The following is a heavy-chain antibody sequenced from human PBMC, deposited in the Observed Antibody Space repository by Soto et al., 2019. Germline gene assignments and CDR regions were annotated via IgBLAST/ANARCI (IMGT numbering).Heavy chain of an antibody. CDR3: ARERGQIDY. J-gene: IGHJ4*02. CDR1: GFTFSSYG. Sequence: QVQLVESGGGVVQPGRSLRLSCAASGFTFSSYGMQWVRQAPGKGLEWVAVIWQDGSNQYYADSVKGRFTISRDNSNNTLYLQLNSLRAEDTAVYSCARERGQIDYWGQGTLVTVSS. V-gene: IGHV3-33*01. CDR2: IWQDGSNQ.